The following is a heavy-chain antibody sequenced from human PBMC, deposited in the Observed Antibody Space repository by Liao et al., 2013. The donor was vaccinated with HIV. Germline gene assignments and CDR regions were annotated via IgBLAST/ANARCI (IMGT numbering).Heavy chain of an antibody. V-gene: IGHV4-59*10. CDR1: SGSISSYY. J-gene: IGHJ5*02. D-gene: IGHD6-13*01. Sequence: QVQLQQWGAGLLKPSETLSLTCAVSSGSISSYYWSWIRQPAGKGLEWIGRIYTSGSTNYNPSLKSRVTISVDTSKNQFSLKLSSVTAADTAVYYCARGAYSSSWYNWFDPWGQGTLVTVSS. CDR2: IYTSGST. CDR3: ARGAYSSSWYNWFDP.